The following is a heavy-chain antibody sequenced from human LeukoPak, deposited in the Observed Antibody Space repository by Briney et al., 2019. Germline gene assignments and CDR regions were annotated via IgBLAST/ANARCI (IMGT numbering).Heavy chain of an antibody. CDR2: INPNSGGT. J-gene: IGHJ4*02. D-gene: IGHD3-10*01. Sequence: GASVKVSCKASGYTFTGYYMHWVRQAPGQGLEWMGWINPNSGGTNYAQKFQGGVTMTRDTSISTAYMELSRLRSDDTAVYYCARGWSLLWFGEGYFDYWGQGTLVTVSS. CDR3: ARGWSLLWFGEGYFDY. CDR1: GYTFTGYY. V-gene: IGHV1-2*02.